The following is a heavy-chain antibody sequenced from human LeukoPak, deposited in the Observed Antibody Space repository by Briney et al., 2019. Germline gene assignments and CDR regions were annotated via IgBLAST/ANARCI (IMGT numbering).Heavy chain of an antibody. CDR2: IYTSGST. D-gene: IGHD1-26*01. V-gene: IGHV4-4*07. CDR1: GGPISSYY. CDR3: ARDRIVGATAGAVDY. Sequence: SETLSLTCTVSGGPISSYYWSWIRQPAGKALECIGRIYTSGSTNYNPSLKSRVTMSVDTSKNQFSLKLSSVTAADTAVYYCARDRIVGATAGAVDYWGQGTLVTVSS. J-gene: IGHJ4*02.